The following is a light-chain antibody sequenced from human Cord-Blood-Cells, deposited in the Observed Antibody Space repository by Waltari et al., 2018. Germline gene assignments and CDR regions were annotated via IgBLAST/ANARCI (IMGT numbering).Light chain of an antibody. CDR1: QSISSW. V-gene: IGKV1-5*01. Sequence: DIQMTQSPSPLSASVGDSVTITCRASQSISSWLAWYQQKPGKAPKLLIYDASSLESGVPSRFSGSGSGTEFTLTISSLQPDDFATYYCQQYNSYSWTFGQGTKVEIK. CDR2: DAS. CDR3: QQYNSYSWT. J-gene: IGKJ1*01.